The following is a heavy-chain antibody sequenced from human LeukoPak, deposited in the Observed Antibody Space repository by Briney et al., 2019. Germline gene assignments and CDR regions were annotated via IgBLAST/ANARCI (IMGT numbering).Heavy chain of an antibody. J-gene: IGHJ4*02. CDR1: GYTFTGYY. V-gene: IGHV1-2*02. CDR3: ARIKSSNKDPTSGSYFLY. Sequence: GASVTVSCMASGYTFTGYYLHWVRQAPAQGLEGMGLINPNSGGTNYAQKLQGRVTMTRDTSSSTAYMELSRLRSDDTAVYYCARIKSSNKDPTSGSYFLYWGQGTLVTVSS. CDR2: INPNSGGT. D-gene: IGHD1-26*01.